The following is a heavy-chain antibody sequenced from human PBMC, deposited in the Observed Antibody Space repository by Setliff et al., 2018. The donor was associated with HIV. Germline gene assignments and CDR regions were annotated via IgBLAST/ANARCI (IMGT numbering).Heavy chain of an antibody. D-gene: IGHD3-22*01. CDR2: ISGGGDRT. Sequence: GESLKISCAASGFTLSSYAMTWVRQAPGKGLGWVSAISGGGDRTYHADSVRGRFTISRDNSKNSLYLQMNSLRAEDTAVYYCAKTYYYDSSGYYYFDSWGQGTLVTVSS. J-gene: IGHJ4*02. CDR3: AKTYYYDSSGYYYFDS. CDR1: GFTLSSYA. V-gene: IGHV3-23*01.